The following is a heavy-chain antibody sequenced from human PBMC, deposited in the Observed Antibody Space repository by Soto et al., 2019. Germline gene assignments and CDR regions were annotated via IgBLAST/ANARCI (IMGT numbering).Heavy chain of an antibody. J-gene: IGHJ4*02. CDR2: ISAYSGNT. Sequence: QVQLVQSGAEVKKPGASVKVSCKTSGFTFTNYYINWVRQAPGQGLEVMGWISAYSGNTNHTQNPQGRVTMTTDTSASTAYLELRSLRSVDTAVYFCARGDTYYVNWYFDYWGQGTLVTVSS. CDR3: ARGDTYYVNWYFDY. D-gene: IGHD1-1*01. CDR1: GFTFTNYY. V-gene: IGHV1-18*01.